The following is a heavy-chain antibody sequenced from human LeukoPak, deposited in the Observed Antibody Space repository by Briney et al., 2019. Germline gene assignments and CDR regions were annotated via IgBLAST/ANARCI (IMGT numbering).Heavy chain of an antibody. CDR3: AKDQRCSSTSCYPIFDY. D-gene: IGHD2-2*01. CDR1: GFTFSSYA. J-gene: IGHJ4*02. V-gene: IGHV3-23*01. CDR2: ISGSGGST. Sequence: GGSLRLSCAASGFTFSSYAMSWVRQAPGKGLEWVSAISGSGGSTYYADSVKGRFTISRDNSKNTLYLQMNSLRAEDTAVYCCAKDQRCSSTSCYPIFDYWGQGTLVTVSS.